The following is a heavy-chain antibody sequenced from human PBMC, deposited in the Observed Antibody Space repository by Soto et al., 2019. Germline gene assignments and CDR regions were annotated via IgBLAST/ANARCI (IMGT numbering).Heavy chain of an antibody. D-gene: IGHD6-19*01. CDR3: ARSFGWYAIDH. CDR2: IHHSGST. CDR1: SASIITEQR. V-gene: IGHV4-4*02. J-gene: IGHJ4*02. Sequence: SETLSLTCAVSSASIITEQRWTWVRQPPGKGLEWIGEIHHSGSTNNNPSLRSRVTVSVDKSKNQFSLNLNSVTAADTALYYCARSFGWYAIDHWGQGTLVTVSS.